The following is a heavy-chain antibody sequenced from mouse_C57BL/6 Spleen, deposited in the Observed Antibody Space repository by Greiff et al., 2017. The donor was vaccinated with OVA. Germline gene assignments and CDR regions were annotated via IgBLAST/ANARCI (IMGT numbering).Heavy chain of an antibody. CDR1: GYTFTDYY. CDR2: INPNNGGT. V-gene: IGHV1-26*01. J-gene: IGHJ3*01. Sequence: EVQLQQSGPELVKPGASVKISCKASGYTFTDYYMNWVKQSHGKSLEWIGDINPNNGGTSYNQKFKGKATLTIDKSSSTAYMELRSLTSEDSAVYYCARGEMITTGFAYWGQGTLVTVSA. D-gene: IGHD2-4*01. CDR3: ARGEMITTGFAY.